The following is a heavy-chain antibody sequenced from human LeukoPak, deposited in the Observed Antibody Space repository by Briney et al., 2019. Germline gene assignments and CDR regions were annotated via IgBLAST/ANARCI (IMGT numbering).Heavy chain of an antibody. CDR2: FDPEDGEA. CDR1: GYTLTELS. D-gene: IGHD4/OR15-4a*01. Sequence: ASVKVSCKVSGYTLTELSMHWVRQAPGKGLEWMGGFDPEDGEAIYAQKFQGRVTMTEDTSTDTAYMELSSLRSEDTAVYYCATATKQLTNHYYHGMDVRGQGTTVTVSS. CDR3: ATATKQLTNHYYHGMDV. J-gene: IGHJ6*02. V-gene: IGHV1-24*01.